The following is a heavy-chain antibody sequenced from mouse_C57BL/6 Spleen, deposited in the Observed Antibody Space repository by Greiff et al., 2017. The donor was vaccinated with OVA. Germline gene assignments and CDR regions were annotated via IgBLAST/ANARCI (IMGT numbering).Heavy chain of an antibody. CDR2: IYPGSGST. J-gene: IGHJ2*01. CDR3: ARASYYSNYVNY. V-gene: IGHV1-55*01. CDR1: GYTFTSYW. D-gene: IGHD2-5*01. Sequence: VKLQQPGAELVKPGASVKMSCEASGYTFTSYWITWVKQRPGQGLEWIGDIYPGSGSTNYNEKFKSKATLTVDTSSSTAYMQLSSLTSEDSAVYYCARASYYSNYVNYWGQGTTLTVSS.